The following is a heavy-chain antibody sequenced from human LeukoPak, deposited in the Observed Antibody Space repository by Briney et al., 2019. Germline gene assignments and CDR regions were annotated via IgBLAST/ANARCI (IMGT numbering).Heavy chain of an antibody. CDR3: ARDRKISGLEAFDI. D-gene: IGHD6-19*01. CDR1: GGSISSGGYS. J-gene: IGHJ3*02. Sequence: PSETLSLTCAVSGGSISSGGYSWSWIRQPPGKGLEWIGYIYHSGSTYYNPSLKSRVTISVDTSKNQFSLKLSSVTAADTAVYYCARDRKISGLEAFDIWGQGTMVTVSS. V-gene: IGHV4-30-2*01. CDR2: IYHSGST.